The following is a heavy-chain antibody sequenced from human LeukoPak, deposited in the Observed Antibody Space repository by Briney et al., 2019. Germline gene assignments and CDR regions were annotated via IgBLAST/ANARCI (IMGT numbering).Heavy chain of an antibody. CDR3: SKDKFERGSGWVSGY. V-gene: IGHV3-30*04. J-gene: IGHJ4*02. D-gene: IGHD6-19*01. CDR1: GFTFSSYA. CDR2: ISYDGSNK. Sequence: PGGSLRLSCAASGFTFSSYAMHWVRQAPGKGLEWVAVISYDGSNKYYADSVKGRFTISRDSSKNTVYLQMNSLRAEDTALYYCSKDKFERGSGWVSGYWGQGTLVTVSS.